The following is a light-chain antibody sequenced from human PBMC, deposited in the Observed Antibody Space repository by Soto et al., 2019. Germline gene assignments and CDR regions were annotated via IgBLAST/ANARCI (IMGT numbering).Light chain of an antibody. CDR2: DVV. J-gene: IGLJ1*01. CDR3: ESYAGSNTYV. CDR1: KDDIGVYDF. Sequence: QPVLAQPACPSSSPGHTVTISCTGNKDDIGVYDFVSWYQQHPGEAPRLIIYDVVQRPSGVPDRFSGSKSGNTASLTVSGLQAADEADYFCESYAGSNTYVFGGGTKVTVL. V-gene: IGLV2-8*01.